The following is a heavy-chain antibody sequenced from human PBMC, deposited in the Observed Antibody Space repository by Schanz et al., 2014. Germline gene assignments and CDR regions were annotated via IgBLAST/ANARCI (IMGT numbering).Heavy chain of an antibody. D-gene: IGHD3-22*01. CDR1: GYTFTSYS. J-gene: IGHJ6*02. CDR2: INVGNGNM. Sequence: QVQLVQSGAEVKKPGASVKVSCKASGYTFTSYSIHWVRQAPGQGLEWMGWINVGNGNMKYSQKFQGRVTMTTDTSANTAYMELRSLRSEDTAVYYCARDDRAYYYGMDVWGRGTTVTVS. CDR3: ARDDRAYYYGMDV. V-gene: IGHV1-3*01.